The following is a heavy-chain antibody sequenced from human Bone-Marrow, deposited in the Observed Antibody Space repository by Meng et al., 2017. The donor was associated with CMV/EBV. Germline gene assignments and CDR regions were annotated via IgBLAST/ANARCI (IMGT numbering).Heavy chain of an antibody. V-gene: IGHV3-53*01. D-gene: IGHD3-3*01. Sequence: GESLKISCAASGFTVSSNYMSWVRQAPGKGLEWVSVIYSCGSTYYADSVKGRFTISRDNSKDTLYLQMNSLRAEDTAVYYCANNFWSGYYDYWGQGTLVTVSS. J-gene: IGHJ4*02. CDR3: ANNFWSGYYDY. CDR1: GFTVSSNY. CDR2: IYSCGST.